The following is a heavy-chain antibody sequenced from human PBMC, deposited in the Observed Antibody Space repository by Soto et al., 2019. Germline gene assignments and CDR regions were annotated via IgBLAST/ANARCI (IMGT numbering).Heavy chain of an antibody. Sequence: PSETLSLTCTVSGGSISSGGYYWSWIRQHPGKGLEWIGYIYYSGSTYYNPSLKSRVTISVDTSKNQFSLKLSSVTAADTAVYYCARGPIWFGELLGHNYYYGMDVWGQGTTVTVSS. V-gene: IGHV4-31*03. CDR3: ARGPIWFGELLGHNYYYGMDV. CDR2: IYYSGST. D-gene: IGHD3-10*01. J-gene: IGHJ6*02. CDR1: GGSISSGGYY.